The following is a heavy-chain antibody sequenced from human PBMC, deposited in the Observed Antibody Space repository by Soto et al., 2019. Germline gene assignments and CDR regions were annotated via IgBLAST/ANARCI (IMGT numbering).Heavy chain of an antibody. D-gene: IGHD3-22*01. J-gene: IGHJ6*02. Sequence: GGSLRLSCAASGFTFSSYAMSWVRHAPGKGLEWVSAISGSGGSTYYADSVKGRFTISRDNSKNTLYLQMNSLRAEDTAVYYCAKENYYDSSGYFYYYYGMDVWGQGTTVTVS. CDR1: GFTFSSYA. CDR2: ISGSGGST. CDR3: AKENYYDSSGYFYYYYGMDV. V-gene: IGHV3-23*01.